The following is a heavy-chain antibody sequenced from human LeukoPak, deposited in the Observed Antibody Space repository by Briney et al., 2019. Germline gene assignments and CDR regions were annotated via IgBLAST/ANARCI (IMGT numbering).Heavy chain of an antibody. D-gene: IGHD6-13*01. J-gene: IGHJ4*02. CDR1: GFTVSSNY. Sequence: GGSLRLSCAASGFTVSSNYMSWVRQAPGKGLEWVSVIYSGGSTYYADSVKGRFTISRDNSKNTLYLQMNSLRAEDTAAYYCARLIAAAGTEYFDYWGQGTLVTVSS. CDR2: IYSGGST. V-gene: IGHV3-53*01. CDR3: ARLIAAAGTEYFDY.